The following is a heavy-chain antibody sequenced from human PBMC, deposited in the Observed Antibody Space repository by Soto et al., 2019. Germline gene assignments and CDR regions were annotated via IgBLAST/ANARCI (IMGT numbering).Heavy chain of an antibody. D-gene: IGHD3-3*01. CDR2: IYYSGST. Sequence: HSETLSLTCTVSGGSISSSSFYWGWVRQPPGKGLEWIGNIYYSGSTYYNPSLKSRVTISVDTSRNQFSLKLSSVTAADTAVYYCARLTIFGVVNGWFDPWGQGTLVTVSS. CDR1: GGSISSSSFY. CDR3: ARLTIFGVVNGWFDP. V-gene: IGHV4-39*01. J-gene: IGHJ5*02.